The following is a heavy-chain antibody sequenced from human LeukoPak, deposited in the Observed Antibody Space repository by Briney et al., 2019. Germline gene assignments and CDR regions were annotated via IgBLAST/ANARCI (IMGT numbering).Heavy chain of an antibody. D-gene: IGHD4-11*01. Sequence: SGGSLRLSCAASGFTFSHYGFHWVRQAPGKGLEWVAVIWSDGTNKYYGDPVKGRFMIYRDDSQNTVYLQMNSLRAEDTAVYYCSKDAQRGFDYSNSLEFWGQGSLVTVSS. CDR2: IWSDGTNK. CDR3: SKDAQRGFDYSNSLEF. CDR1: GFTFSHYG. V-gene: IGHV3-33*06. J-gene: IGHJ4*02.